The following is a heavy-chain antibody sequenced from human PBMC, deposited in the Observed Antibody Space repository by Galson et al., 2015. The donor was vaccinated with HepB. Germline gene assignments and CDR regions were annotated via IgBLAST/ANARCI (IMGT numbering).Heavy chain of an antibody. Sequence: SLRLSCAASGFTFSSYGMHWVRQAPGKGLEWVAVIWYDGSNKYYADSVKGRFTISRDNSKNTLYLQMNSLRAEDTAVYYCARDEGSGWHYYYYGMDVWGQGTTVTVSS. CDR1: GFTFSSYG. CDR3: ARDEGSGWHYYYYGMDV. CDR2: IWYDGSNK. J-gene: IGHJ6*02. D-gene: IGHD6-19*01. V-gene: IGHV3-33*01.